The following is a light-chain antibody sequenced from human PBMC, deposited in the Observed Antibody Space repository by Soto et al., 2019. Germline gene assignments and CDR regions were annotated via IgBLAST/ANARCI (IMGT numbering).Light chain of an antibody. CDR3: QQYNNWTPIT. J-gene: IGKJ5*01. CDR2: GAS. CDR1: QSVSSN. Sequence: EIVMTQSPDTLSVSPGEIATLSCRASQSVSSNLACYQQKPGQAPRLLSYGASTMATGIPARFSGSGTGTEITLTISSLQSEDFAVYYCQQYNNWTPITFGQGTRLEIK. V-gene: IGKV3-15*01.